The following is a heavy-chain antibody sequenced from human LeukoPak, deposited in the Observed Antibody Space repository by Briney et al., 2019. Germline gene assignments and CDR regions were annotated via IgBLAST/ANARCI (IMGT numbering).Heavy chain of an antibody. Sequence: SETLSLTCAVSGGSFSGYYWSWIREPPGKGLEWIGEINHSGSTNYNPCLKSRVTISGDTSKNQFSLKLSSETAADTAVYYCARESAGGTYNWFDPWGQGTLVTVPS. D-gene: IGHD2-8*02. J-gene: IGHJ5*02. CDR3: ARESAGGTYNWFDP. CDR2: INHSGST. CDR1: GGSFSGYY. V-gene: IGHV4-34*01.